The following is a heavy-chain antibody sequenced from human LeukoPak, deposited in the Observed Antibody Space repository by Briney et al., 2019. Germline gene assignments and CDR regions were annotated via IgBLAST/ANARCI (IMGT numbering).Heavy chain of an antibody. J-gene: IGHJ4*02. CDR3: ARDGSGDYVWGSYRLYYFDY. D-gene: IGHD3-16*02. Sequence: VQPGGSLRLSCAASGFTFSSYWMSWVRQAPGMGLEWVANIKQDGSEKYYVDSVKGRFTISRDNAKNSLYLQMNSLRAEDTAVYYCARDGSGDYVWGSYRLYYFDYWGQGTLVTVSS. V-gene: IGHV3-7*01. CDR2: IKQDGSEK. CDR1: GFTFSSYW.